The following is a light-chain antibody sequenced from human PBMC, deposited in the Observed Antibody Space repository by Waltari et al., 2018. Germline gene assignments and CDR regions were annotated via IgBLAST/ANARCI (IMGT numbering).Light chain of an antibody. J-gene: IGLJ2*01. CDR3: SSYTSIITLV. Sequence: QSALTQPASVSGSPGQSITISCTGTSSDVGAYNYVSWYQHHPGKAPKLMIYDVSNRPSGVSNRFSGSKSGNTASLTISGLQAEDEADYYCSSYTSIITLVFGGGTKLTVL. CDR2: DVS. V-gene: IGLV2-14*01. CDR1: SSDVGAYNY.